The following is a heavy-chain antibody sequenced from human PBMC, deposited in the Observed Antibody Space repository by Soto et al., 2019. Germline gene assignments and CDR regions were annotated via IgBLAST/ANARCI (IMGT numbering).Heavy chain of an antibody. J-gene: IGHJ6*02. D-gene: IGHD1-1*01. CDR1: GYTFTTYG. CDR2: ISPYNGTT. Sequence: ASVKVSCKASGYTFTTYGISWVRQATGQGLEWMGWISPYNGTTKYAEKFQGEMTMTTDTATSTAYMDWRSRRSDDTAVYYCARDGERDTGLNFYYYLHGMDAWGQGTRVTVSS. CDR3: ARDGERDTGLNFYYYLHGMDA. V-gene: IGHV1-18*04.